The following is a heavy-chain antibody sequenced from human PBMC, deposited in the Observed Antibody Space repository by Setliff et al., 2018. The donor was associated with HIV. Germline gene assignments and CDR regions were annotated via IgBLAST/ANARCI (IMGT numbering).Heavy chain of an antibody. V-gene: IGHV4-39*01. J-gene: IGHJ4*02. CDR2: ISYSGNT. CDR1: GDSISSISYY. Sequence: NPSETLSLTCTVSGDSISSISYYWACLRQTPGKGLECIGSISYSGNTYYNPSHKSRVTISVDTSKNQFSLKLTSVTAAYTAIFCCAGLDPQYNYGHFDYWSQGTLVTVSS. CDR3: AGLDPQYNYGHFDY. D-gene: IGHD5-18*01.